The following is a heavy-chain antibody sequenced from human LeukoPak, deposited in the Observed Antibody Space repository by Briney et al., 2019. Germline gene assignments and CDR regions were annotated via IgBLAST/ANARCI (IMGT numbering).Heavy chain of an antibody. D-gene: IGHD6-19*01. Sequence: KPSETLPPTCTVSGGSISSYYWSWIRQPAGKGLEWIGRIYTSGSTNYNPSLKSRATMSVDTSKNQFSLKLSSVTAADTAVYYCARDGSQEQWLAYFDYWGQGTLVTVSS. CDR1: GGSISSYY. CDR3: ARDGSQEQWLAYFDY. CDR2: IYTSGST. J-gene: IGHJ4*02. V-gene: IGHV4-4*07.